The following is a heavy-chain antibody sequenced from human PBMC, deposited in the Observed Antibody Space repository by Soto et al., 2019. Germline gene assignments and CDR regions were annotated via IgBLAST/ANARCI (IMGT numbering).Heavy chain of an antibody. CDR2: ISSSGSTI. CDR3: ASPWRGYDKDDAFDI. J-gene: IGHJ3*02. Sequence: GGSLRLSCAASGFTFSDYYMSWIRQAPGKGLEWVSYISSSGSTIYYADSVKGRFTISRDNAKNSLYLQMNSLRAEDTAVYYCASPWRGYDKDDAFDIWGQGTMVTVSS. V-gene: IGHV3-11*01. CDR1: GFTFSDYY. D-gene: IGHD5-12*01.